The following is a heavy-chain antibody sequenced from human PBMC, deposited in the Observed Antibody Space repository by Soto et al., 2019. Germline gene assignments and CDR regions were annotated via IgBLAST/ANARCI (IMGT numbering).Heavy chain of an antibody. CDR2: ISSSSSYI. J-gene: IGHJ4*02. CDR3: ARDPPYGDYKVNYFDY. D-gene: IGHD4-17*01. Sequence: EVQLVESGGGLVKPGGSLRLSCAASGFTFSSYSMNWVRQAPGKGLEWVSSISSSSSYIYYADSVKGRFTISRDNAKNSLYLQMNSLRAEDTAVYYRARDPPYGDYKVNYFDYWGQGTLVTVSS. V-gene: IGHV3-21*01. CDR1: GFTFSSYS.